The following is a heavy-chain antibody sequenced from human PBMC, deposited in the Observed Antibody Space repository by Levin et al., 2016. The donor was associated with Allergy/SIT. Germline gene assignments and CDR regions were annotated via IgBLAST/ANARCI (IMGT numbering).Heavy chain of an antibody. V-gene: IGHV1-2*02. J-gene: IGHJ4*02. Sequence: VRQMPGKGLEWMGWINPNSGGTNYAQKFQGRVTMTRDTSISTAYMELSRLRSDDTAVYYCAREAGSGSYNADYWGQGTLVTVSS. CDR2: INPNSGGT. CDR3: AREAGSGSYNADY. D-gene: IGHD3-10*01.